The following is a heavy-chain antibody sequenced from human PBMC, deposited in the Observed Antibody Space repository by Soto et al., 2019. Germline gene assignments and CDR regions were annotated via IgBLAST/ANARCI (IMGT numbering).Heavy chain of an antibody. D-gene: IGHD6-13*01. CDR3: ARASPAAAGPLDY. CDR1: GGSFSGYY. V-gene: IGHV4-34*01. CDR2: INHSGST. J-gene: IGHJ4*02. Sequence: QVQLQQWGAGLLKPSETLSLTCAVYGGSFSGYYWSWIRQPPGKGLEWIGEINHSGSTNYNPSLKSRVTISVDTSKNQFSLKLSSVTAADTAVYYCARASPAAAGPLDYWGQGTLVTVSS.